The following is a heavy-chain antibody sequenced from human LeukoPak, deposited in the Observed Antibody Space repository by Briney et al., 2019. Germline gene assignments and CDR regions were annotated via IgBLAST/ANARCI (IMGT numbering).Heavy chain of an antibody. V-gene: IGHV1-58*02. CDR2: IGVGSGNT. J-gene: IGHJ5*02. CDR1: GFTFTSST. Sequence: SVKVSCKASGFTFTSSTMQWVRQARGQRLEGIGWIGVGSGNTDYVEKFQERVTITRDMSISTAYMELSSLRSEDTAVYYCAAEGTYYYDGSAAKNWFDPWGQGTLVTVSS. D-gene: IGHD3-22*01. CDR3: AAEGTYYYDGSAAKNWFDP.